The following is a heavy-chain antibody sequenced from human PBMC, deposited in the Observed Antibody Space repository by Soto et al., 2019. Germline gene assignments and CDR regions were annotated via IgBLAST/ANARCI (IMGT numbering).Heavy chain of an antibody. CDR2: ISAYNGNA. V-gene: IGHV1-18*01. Sequence: ASVKVSCKASGYTFTSYGISWVRQAPGQGLEWMGWISAYNGNANYAQKLQGRVTMTTDTSTSTAYMELRSLRSDDTAVYYCARVLVVVISVEAFDYWGQGTLVTVSS. J-gene: IGHJ4*02. D-gene: IGHD3-22*01. CDR1: GYTFTSYG. CDR3: ARVLVVVISVEAFDY.